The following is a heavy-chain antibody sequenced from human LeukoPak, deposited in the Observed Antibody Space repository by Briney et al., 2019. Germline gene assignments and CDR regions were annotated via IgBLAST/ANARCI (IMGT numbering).Heavy chain of an antibody. Sequence: ASVKVSRKASGYTFTGYYMHWVRQAPGQGLEWMGWISAYNGNTNYAQKLQGRVTMTTDTSTSTAYMEPRSLRSDDTAVYYRARTGVVVPAAIPEDYWGQGTLVTVSS. V-gene: IGHV1-18*04. D-gene: IGHD2-2*02. CDR1: GYTFTGYY. CDR2: ISAYNGNT. J-gene: IGHJ4*02. CDR3: ARTGVVVPAAIPEDY.